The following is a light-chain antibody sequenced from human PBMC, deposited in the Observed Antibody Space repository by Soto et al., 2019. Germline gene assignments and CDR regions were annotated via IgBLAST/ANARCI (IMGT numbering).Light chain of an antibody. CDR3: QQYYTTPWT. CDR1: QTVLHSSNNYNY. J-gene: IGKJ1*01. V-gene: IGKV4-1*01. CDR2: WAF. Sequence: DILMTQSPDSLAVSLGERATINCKSSQTVLHSSNNYNYLAWYQQRPGQSPKLLIYWAFTREFGVPNRFSGSGSGTDFTRTISSLEAEDVAVYYCQQYYTTPWTFCQGTKVEI.